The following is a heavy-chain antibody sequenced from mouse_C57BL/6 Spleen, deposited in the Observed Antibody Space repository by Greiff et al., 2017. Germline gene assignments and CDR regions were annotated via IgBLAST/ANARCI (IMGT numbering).Heavy chain of an antibody. CDR3: ASITTVVDGYFHF. D-gene: IGHD1-1*01. V-gene: IGHV5-12*01. CDR1: GFTFSDYY. Sequence: EVKLVESGGGLVQPGGSLKLSCAASGFTFSDYYMYWVRQTPEKRLEWVAYISNGDGSTYYPDTVQGRFTISIDNAKNPLYLQMSRLKSEDTATYYFASITTVVDGYFHFWGTGTTVTVSS. CDR2: ISNGDGST. J-gene: IGHJ1*03.